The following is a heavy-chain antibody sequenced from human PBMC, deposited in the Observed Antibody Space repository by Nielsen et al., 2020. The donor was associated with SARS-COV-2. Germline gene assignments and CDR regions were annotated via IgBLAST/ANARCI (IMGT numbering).Heavy chain of an antibody. Sequence: SVKVSCKASGGTFSNYAISWVRQAPGQGLEWMGGIIPIFGTADYAQKFQGRVTITADESTSTAYMDLSSLTSEDTAVYYCARDVGLQWLVLIGGSYFDYWGQGTLVTVSS. CDR3: ARDVGLQWLVLIGGSYFDY. J-gene: IGHJ4*02. V-gene: IGHV1-69*13. CDR2: IIPIFGTA. D-gene: IGHD6-19*01. CDR1: GGTFSNYA.